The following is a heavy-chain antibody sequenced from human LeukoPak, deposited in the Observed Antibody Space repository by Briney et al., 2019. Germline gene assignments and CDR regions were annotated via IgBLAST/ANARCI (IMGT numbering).Heavy chain of an antibody. CDR2: GSDSGGT. V-gene: IGHV4-34*01. J-gene: IGHJ5*02. CDR1: GGSLNGHY. D-gene: IGHD1-14*01. Sequence: SETLSLTCAVYGGSLNGHYWSWIRQPPGKGLEWIGEGSDSGGTKFNPSLKSRVTISADTSKSQLSLKLSSVTAADTAVYYCAKNGQTGFSFDPWGQGTLVTVSS. CDR3: AKNGQTGFSFDP.